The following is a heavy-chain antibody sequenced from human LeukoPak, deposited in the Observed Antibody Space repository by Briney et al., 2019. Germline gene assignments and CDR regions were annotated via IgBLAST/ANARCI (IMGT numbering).Heavy chain of an antibody. D-gene: IGHD1-1*01. V-gene: IGHV3-23*01. CDR1: GFTFSSYA. CDR3: AKGGYNWNDGGLYYYGMDV. Sequence: GGSLRLSCAASGFTFSSYAMSWVRQAPGKGLEWVSAISGSGGSTYYADSVKGRFTTSRDNSKNTLYLQMNSLRAEDTAVYYCAKGGYNWNDGGLYYYGMDVWGQGTTVTVSS. CDR2: ISGSGGST. J-gene: IGHJ6*02.